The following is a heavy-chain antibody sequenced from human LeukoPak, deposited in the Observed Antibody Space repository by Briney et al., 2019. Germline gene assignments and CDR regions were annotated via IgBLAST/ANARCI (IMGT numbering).Heavy chain of an antibody. CDR3: AKVIQLWLVDAFDI. J-gene: IGHJ3*02. D-gene: IGHD5-18*01. CDR2: INMDGTST. V-gene: IGHV3-74*01. Sequence: PGGSLRLSCAASGFTFRSYWMQWVRQVPGKGLVWVSRINMDGTSTTYADSVKGRFTISRDNAKNTLYLHMDSLRAEDTAVYYCAKVIQLWLVDAFDIWGRGTTVTVSS. CDR1: GFTFRSYW.